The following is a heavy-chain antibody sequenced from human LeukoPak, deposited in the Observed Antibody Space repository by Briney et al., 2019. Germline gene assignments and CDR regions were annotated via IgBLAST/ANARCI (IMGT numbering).Heavy chain of an antibody. CDR1: GYSFTSYY. J-gene: IGHJ4*02. CDR3: ARRPNYYGSGIYDY. CDR2: INPSGGST. V-gene: IGHV1-46*01. D-gene: IGHD3-10*01. Sequence: ASVKVSCKASGYSFTSYYIHWVRQAPGQGLEWMGLINPSGGSTNYAQKFQGRVTMTRDTSTSTVYMELSSLRSEDTAVYYCARRPNYYGSGIYDYWGQGTLVTVSS.